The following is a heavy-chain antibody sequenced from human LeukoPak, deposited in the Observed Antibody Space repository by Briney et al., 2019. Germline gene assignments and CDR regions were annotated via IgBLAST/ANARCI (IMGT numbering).Heavy chain of an antibody. V-gene: IGHV4-30-2*01. CDR1: GGSISSGGYS. CDR3: ARGVGALFDY. CDR2: IYHSGST. D-gene: IGHD1-26*01. J-gene: IGHJ4*02. Sequence: PSETLSLTCTVSGGSISSGGYSWSWIRQPPGKGLEWIGYIYHSGSTYYNPSLKSRVTISVDRSKNQFSLKLSSVTAADTAVDYCARGVGALFDYWGQGTLVTVSS.